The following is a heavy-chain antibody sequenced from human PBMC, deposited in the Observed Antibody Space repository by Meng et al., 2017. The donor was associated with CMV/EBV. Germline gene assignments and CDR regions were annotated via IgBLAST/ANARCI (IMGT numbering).Heavy chain of an antibody. CDR3: ARYCTNTGCYIYDY. Sequence: TFSSYGMSWVRQAPGKGLEWVANINQGGREKYYVDSVKGRFTMSRDNAKNSLYLQMSSLTAEDTAVYYCARYCTNTGCYIYDYWGQGTLVTVSS. D-gene: IGHD2-2*02. V-gene: IGHV3-7*01. J-gene: IGHJ4*02. CDR1: TFSSYG. CDR2: INQGGREK.